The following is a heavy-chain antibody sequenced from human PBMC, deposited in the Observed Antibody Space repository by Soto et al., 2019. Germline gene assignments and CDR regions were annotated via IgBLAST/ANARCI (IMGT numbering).Heavy chain of an antibody. CDR3: ARENKDVNKSTSISSGFHGMDV. CDR2: ISTSSSFI. J-gene: IGHJ6*02. D-gene: IGHD2-2*01. V-gene: IGHV3-21*01. CDR1: GFTFRSHS. Sequence: GRSLRLSCEGSGFTFRSHSMNWVRQAPGRALEWVASISTSSSFIYYGDSVRGRFIISRDNAKNSLDLQMDSLRVEDTAVYYCARENKDVNKSTSISSGFHGMDVWGQGITVTVSS.